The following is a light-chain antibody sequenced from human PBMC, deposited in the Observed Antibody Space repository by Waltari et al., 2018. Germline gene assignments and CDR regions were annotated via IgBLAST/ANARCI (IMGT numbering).Light chain of an antibody. Sequence: QSVLTQPPSASGTPGQRVTMSCSGGGSNIANNYVMWYQQLPGTAPRLLVFRDNERPSGVPDRFSGSKSGTSASLAISGLRSEDEAYYYCAVWDDRLSGWVFGGGTKLTVL. CDR2: RDN. V-gene: IGLV1-47*01. CDR3: AVWDDRLSGWV. J-gene: IGLJ3*02. CDR1: GSNIANNY.